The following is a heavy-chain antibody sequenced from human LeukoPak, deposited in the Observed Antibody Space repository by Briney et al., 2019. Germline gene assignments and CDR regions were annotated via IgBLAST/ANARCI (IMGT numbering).Heavy chain of an antibody. V-gene: IGHV1-2*02. D-gene: IGHD6-13*01. CDR3: ARDPSSWSYFDY. CDR2: INPNSGGT. J-gene: IGHJ4*02. Sequence: ASVKVSCKASGYTFTGYYMHWVRQAPGQGLESMGWINPNSGGTNYAQKFQGRVTMTRDTSISTAYMELSRLRSDDTAVYYCARDPSSWSYFDYWGQGTLVTVSS. CDR1: GYTFTGYY.